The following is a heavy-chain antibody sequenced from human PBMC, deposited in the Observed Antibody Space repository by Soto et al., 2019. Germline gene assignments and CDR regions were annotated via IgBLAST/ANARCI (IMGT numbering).Heavy chain of an antibody. Sequence: GGSLRLSGAASGVTFSSYSMNWVRQAPGKGLEWVSSISSSSSYIYYADSVKGRFTISRDNAKNSLYLQMNSLRAEDTAVYYCASQLRGDAFDIWGQGTMVTVSS. D-gene: IGHD4-17*01. V-gene: IGHV3-21*01. CDR3: ASQLRGDAFDI. CDR2: ISSSSSYI. J-gene: IGHJ3*02. CDR1: GVTFSSYS.